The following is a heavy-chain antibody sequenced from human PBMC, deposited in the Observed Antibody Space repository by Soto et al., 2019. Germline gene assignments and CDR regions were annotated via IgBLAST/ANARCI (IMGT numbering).Heavy chain of an antibody. CDR1: GFSFRNYW. V-gene: IGHV3-74*01. CDR2: ISDYGRV. CDR3: ARDNLAFQGAFDL. D-gene: IGHD3-16*01. Sequence: GGSLRLSCAASGFSFRNYWMHWVRQAPGKGLVWVSRISDYGRVNYADSVEGRFTISRDGANNLLLLQMDNLRPEDTAVYYCARDNLAFQGAFDLWGQGTLVTVSS. J-gene: IGHJ4*02.